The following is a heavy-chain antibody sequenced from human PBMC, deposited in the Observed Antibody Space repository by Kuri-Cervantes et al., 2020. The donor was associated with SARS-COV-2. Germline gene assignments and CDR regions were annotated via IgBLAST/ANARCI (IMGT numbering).Heavy chain of an antibody. J-gene: IGHJ6*02. V-gene: IGHV4-61*01. CDR1: GGSVSSGSYY. CDR2: IYYSGST. CDR3: ARGRRAAQDYYYGMDV. Sequence: SETLSLTCTVSGGSVSSGSYYWSWIRQPPGKGLEWIGYIYYSGSTNYNPSLKSRVTISVDTSKNQFSLKLSSVTAADTAVYYCARGRRAAQDYYYGMDVWGQGTTVTVSS. D-gene: IGHD6-13*01.